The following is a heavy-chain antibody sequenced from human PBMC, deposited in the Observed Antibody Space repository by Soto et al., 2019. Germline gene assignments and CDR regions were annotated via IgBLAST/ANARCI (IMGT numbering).Heavy chain of an antibody. CDR3: ARALDIVVVPAAPRDAFDI. CDR1: GGTFSSYT. Sequence: QVQLVQSGAEVKKPGSSVKVSCKASGGTFSSYTISWVRQAPGQGLEWMGRIIPILGIANYAQKFQGRVTITADKSTSTAYMELSSLRSEDTAVYYCARALDIVVVPAAPRDAFDIWGQGTMVTASS. D-gene: IGHD2-2*03. CDR2: IIPILGIA. V-gene: IGHV1-69*02. J-gene: IGHJ3*02.